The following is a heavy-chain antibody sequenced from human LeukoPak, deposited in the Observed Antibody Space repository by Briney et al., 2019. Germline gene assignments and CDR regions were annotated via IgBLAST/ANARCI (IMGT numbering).Heavy chain of an antibody. CDR2: MNPNSGNT. CDR1: GYTFTSYD. D-gene: IGHD3-10*01. J-gene: IGHJ4*02. Sequence: ASVKVSCKASGYTFTSYDINWVRQATGQGLEWMGWMNPNSGNTGYAQKFQGRVTMTRNTSISTACMELSSLRSEDTAVYYCARVYVLLWFGELFSYYFDYWGQGTLVTVSS. V-gene: IGHV1-8*01. CDR3: ARVYVLLWFGELFSYYFDY.